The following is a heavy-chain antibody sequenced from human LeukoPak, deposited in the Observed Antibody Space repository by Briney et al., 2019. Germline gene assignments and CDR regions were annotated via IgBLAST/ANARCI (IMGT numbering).Heavy chain of an antibody. J-gene: IGHJ6*03. Sequence: GGSLRLSCAASGFTFSSYSMNWVRQAPGKGLEWVSSISSSSSYIYYADSVKGRFTISRDNAKNSLYLQMNSLRAEDTAVYYCARVPPLDCSSTSCYIYYYYYYMDVWGKGTTVTISS. V-gene: IGHV3-21*01. CDR1: GFTFSSYS. D-gene: IGHD2-2*02. CDR3: ARVPPLDCSSTSCYIYYYYYYMDV. CDR2: ISSSSSYI.